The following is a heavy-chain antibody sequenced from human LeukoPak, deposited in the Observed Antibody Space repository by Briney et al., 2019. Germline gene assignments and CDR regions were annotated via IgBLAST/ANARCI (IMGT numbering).Heavy chain of an antibody. J-gene: IGHJ4*02. CDR3: ARLKSSSWRFDY. CDR1: GGSISSGSYY. Sequence: SETLSLTCTVSGGSISSGSYYWSWIRQPAGKGLEWIGSIYHSGSTYYNPSLKSRVTISVDTSKNQFSLKLSSVTAADTAVYYCARLKSSSWRFDYWGQGTLVTVSS. D-gene: IGHD6-13*01. CDR2: IYHSGST. V-gene: IGHV4-39*07.